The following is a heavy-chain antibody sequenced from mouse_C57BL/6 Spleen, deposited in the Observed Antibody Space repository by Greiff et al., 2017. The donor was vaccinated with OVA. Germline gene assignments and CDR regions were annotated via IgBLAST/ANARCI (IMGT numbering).Heavy chain of an antibody. CDR1: GYTFTDYN. CDR2: INPNNGGT. V-gene: IGHV1-18*01. D-gene: IGHD1-1*01. Sequence: VQLQQSGPELVKPGASVKIPCKASGYTFTDYNMDWVKQSHGKSLEWIGDINPNNGGTIYNQKFKGKATLTVDKSSSTAYMELRSLTSEDTAVYYCASHYYGSDWYFDVWGTGTTVTVSS. J-gene: IGHJ1*03. CDR3: ASHYYGSDWYFDV.